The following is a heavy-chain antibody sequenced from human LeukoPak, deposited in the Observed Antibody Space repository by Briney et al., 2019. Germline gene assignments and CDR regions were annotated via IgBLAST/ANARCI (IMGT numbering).Heavy chain of an antibody. D-gene: IGHD6-6*01. J-gene: IGHJ3*02. CDR3: ARHYSSSSGDAFDI. Sequence: GESLQISCQGSGYSFTTYWIGWVRQMPGKGLEWMGIIYPGDSDTRYSPSFQGQVTISGDKSISTAYLQWSSLRASDTAMYYCARHYSSSSGDAFDIWGQGTMVTVSS. CDR1: GYSFTTYW. V-gene: IGHV5-51*01. CDR2: IYPGDSDT.